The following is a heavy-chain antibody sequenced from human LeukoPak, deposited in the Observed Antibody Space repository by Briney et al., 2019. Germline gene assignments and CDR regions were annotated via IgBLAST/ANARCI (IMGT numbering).Heavy chain of an antibody. CDR1: GYTFTSYG. CDR3: ARGQNFLYDSSGYYHKYYFDY. D-gene: IGHD3-22*01. CDR2: ISAYNGNT. Sequence: ASVKVSCKASGYTFTSYGISWVRQAPGQGLEWMGWISAYNGNTNYAQKLQGRVTMTTDTSTSTAYMELRSLRSDDTAVYYYARGQNFLYDSSGYYHKYYFDYWGQGTLVTVSS. V-gene: IGHV1-18*01. J-gene: IGHJ4*02.